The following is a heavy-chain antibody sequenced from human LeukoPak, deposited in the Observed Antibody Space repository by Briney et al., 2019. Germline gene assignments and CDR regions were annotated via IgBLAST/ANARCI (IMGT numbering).Heavy chain of an antibody. Sequence: SETLSLTCTVSGGSIRGYYWNWLRQAAGGGLEWIGRIYTSGTTDVNPSLKSRVSMSVDTSNNQVSLRVTSVTAADTAVYYCARRDSKVGAYTGPYYFDYWGQGTLVTVSS. V-gene: IGHV4-4*07. CDR2: IYTSGTT. CDR1: GGSIRGYY. D-gene: IGHD1-26*01. J-gene: IGHJ4*02. CDR3: ARRDSKVGAYTGPYYFDY.